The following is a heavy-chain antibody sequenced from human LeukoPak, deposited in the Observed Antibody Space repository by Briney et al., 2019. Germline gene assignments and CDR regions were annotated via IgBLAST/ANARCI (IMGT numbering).Heavy chain of an antibody. CDR1: GFIFSNYE. CDR3: ARGAQWVLDY. J-gene: IGHJ4*02. Sequence: GGSLRLSCAASGFIFSNYEINWVRQAPGEGLEWVSYISTSGNDIYYADSVRGRFTISRDNAKNSLYLQLNSLRADDTAVYYCARGAQWVLDYWGQGTLVTVSS. D-gene: IGHD1-26*01. CDR2: ISTSGNDI. V-gene: IGHV3-48*03.